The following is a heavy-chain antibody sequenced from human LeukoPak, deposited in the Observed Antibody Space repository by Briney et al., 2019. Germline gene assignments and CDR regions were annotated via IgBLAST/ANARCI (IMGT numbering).Heavy chain of an antibody. CDR2: IKQDGSEK. D-gene: IGHD3-10*01. V-gene: IGHV3-7*01. J-gene: IGHJ4*02. Sequence: GGSLRLSCAASGFTFSSYWMSWVRQAPGKGLEWVANIKQDGSEKYYVDSVKGRFTISRDNAKHSLYLQMNSLRAEDTAVYYCARDQSRFGELSFFGYWGQGTLVTVSS. CDR1: GFTFSSYW. CDR3: ARDQSRFGELSFFGY.